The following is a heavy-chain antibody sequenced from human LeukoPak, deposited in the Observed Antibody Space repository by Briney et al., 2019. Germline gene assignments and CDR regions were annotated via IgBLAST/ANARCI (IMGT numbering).Heavy chain of an antibody. D-gene: IGHD6-13*01. J-gene: IGHJ3*02. V-gene: IGHV4-34*01. Sequence: SETLSLTCTVSGGSISSYYRSWIRQPPGKGLEWIGEINHSGSTNYNPSLKSRVTISVDTSKNQFSLKLSSVTAADTAVYYCARASIAAAAAFDIWGQGTMVTVSS. CDR3: ARASIAAAAAFDI. CDR1: GGSISSYY. CDR2: INHSGST.